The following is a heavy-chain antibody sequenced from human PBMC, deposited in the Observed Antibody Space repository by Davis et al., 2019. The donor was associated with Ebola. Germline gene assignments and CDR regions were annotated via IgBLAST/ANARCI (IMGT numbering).Heavy chain of an antibody. D-gene: IGHD4-17*01. Sequence: GESLKISCAASGFTFSNYWMSWARQAPGKGLECVAHIKEDGSKEFYVDSVKGRFILSRDNAKNSLYLQMNRLSPEDTALYYCAKDIGYHEYGQFSGGFHLWGHGTAVTVSP. CDR3: AKDIGYHEYGQFSGGFHL. V-gene: IGHV3-7*03. CDR2: IKEDGSKE. CDR1: GFTFSNYW. J-gene: IGHJ3*01.